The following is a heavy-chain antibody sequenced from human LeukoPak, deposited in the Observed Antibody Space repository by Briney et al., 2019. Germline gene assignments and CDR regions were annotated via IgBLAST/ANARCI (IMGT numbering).Heavy chain of an antibody. CDR3: ARTTYSGYDPFDY. CDR1: GGTFSSYA. V-gene: IGHV1-69*13. CDR2: IIPIFGTA. J-gene: IGHJ4*02. D-gene: IGHD5-12*01. Sequence: ASVKVSCKASGGTFSSYAISWVRQAPGQGLEWTGGIIPIFGTANYAQKFQGRVTITADESTSTAYMELSSLRSEDTAVYYCARTTYSGYDPFDYWGQGTLVTVSS.